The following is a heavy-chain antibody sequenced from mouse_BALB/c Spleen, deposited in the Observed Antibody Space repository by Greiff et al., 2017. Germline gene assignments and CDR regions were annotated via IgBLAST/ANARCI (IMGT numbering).Heavy chain of an antibody. J-gene: IGHJ3*01. V-gene: IGHV2-9*02. CDR1: GFSLTSYG. CDR2: IWAGGST. CDR3: ATSTMITTLFAY. D-gene: IGHD2-4*01. Sequence: VKLQESGPGLVAPSQSLSITCTVSGFSLTSYGVHWVRQPPGKGLEWLGVIWAGGSTNYNSALMSRLSISKDNSKSQVFLKMNSLQTDDTAMYYCATSTMITTLFAYWGQGTLVTVSA.